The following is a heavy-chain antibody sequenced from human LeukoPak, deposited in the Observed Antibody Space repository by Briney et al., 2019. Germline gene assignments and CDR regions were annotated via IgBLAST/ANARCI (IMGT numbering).Heavy chain of an antibody. J-gene: IGHJ3*02. CDR2: INPNSGGT. D-gene: IGHD2-21*02. CDR3: AREEVVVTAMSAFDI. Sequence: GASAKVSCKASGYTFTGYYMHWVRQAPGQGLEWMGWINPNSGGTNYAQKFQGRVTMTRDTSISTAYMELSRLRSDDTAVYYCAREEVVVTAMSAFDIWGQGTMVTVSS. V-gene: IGHV1-2*02. CDR1: GYTFTGYY.